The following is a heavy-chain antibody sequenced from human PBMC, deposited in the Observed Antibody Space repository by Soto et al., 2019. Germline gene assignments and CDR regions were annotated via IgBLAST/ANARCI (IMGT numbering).Heavy chain of an antibody. J-gene: IGHJ6*02. CDR3: TTFQQDDPYYYYGMDV. V-gene: IGHV3-15*07. CDR1: GFTFSNAW. Sequence: GGSLRLSCAASGFTFSNAWMNWVRQAPGKGLEWVGRIKSKTDGGTTDYAAPVKGRFTISRDDSKNTLYLQMNSLKTEDTAVYYCTTFQQDDPYYYYGMDVWGQGTTVTVSS. CDR2: IKSKTDGGTT. D-gene: IGHD6-13*01.